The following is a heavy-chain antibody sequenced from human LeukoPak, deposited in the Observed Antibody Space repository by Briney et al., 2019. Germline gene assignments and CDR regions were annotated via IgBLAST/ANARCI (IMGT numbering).Heavy chain of an antibody. CDR3: ARVGMATISGDFDY. J-gene: IGHJ4*02. CDR1: GYTFTNYG. V-gene: IGHV1-18*01. Sequence: ASVKVSCKASGYTFTNYGISWVRQAPGQGLEWMGWISVYNGNPSYAQNFQGRLTMTRDTSTNTAYMELRSLRSDDTAVYYCARVGMATISGDFDYWGQGTLVTVSS. D-gene: IGHD5-24*01. CDR2: ISVYNGNP.